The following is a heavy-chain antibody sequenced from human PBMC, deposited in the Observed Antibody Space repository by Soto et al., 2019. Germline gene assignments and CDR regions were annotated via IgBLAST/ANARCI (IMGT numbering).Heavy chain of an antibody. CDR3: ATEIDGPMVTSLHX. J-gene: IGHJ4*02. D-gene: IGHD4-17*01. CDR1: GYTFSGSV. V-gene: IGHV1-3*01. CDR2: INADNGNT. Sequence: ASVKVSSKASGYTFSGSVMHWVRQAPGQRLEWMGFINADNGNTKYSQKFQGRVTITRDTSASTAYMERSSLRSEDTTVYYCATEIDGPMVTSLHXWGQGTQVTVSX.